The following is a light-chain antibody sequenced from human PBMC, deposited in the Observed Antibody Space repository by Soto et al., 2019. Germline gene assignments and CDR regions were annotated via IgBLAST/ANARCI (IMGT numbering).Light chain of an antibody. J-gene: IGKJ1*01. Sequence: EIVLTQSPGTLSLSPGERATLSCRASQSVSSSYLAWYQQRPGQAPRLLIYGVSSRATGIPDRFSGSGSGTDFTLTISRLEPEDFAMYYCQQDGRSPWTFGQGTKVDIK. V-gene: IGKV3-20*01. CDR2: GVS. CDR3: QQDGRSPWT. CDR1: QSVSSSY.